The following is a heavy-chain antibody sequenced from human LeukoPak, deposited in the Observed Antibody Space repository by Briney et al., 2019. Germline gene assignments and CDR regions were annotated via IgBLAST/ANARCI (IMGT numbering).Heavy chain of an antibody. V-gene: IGHV1-2*02. CDR2: INPNSGGT. D-gene: IGHD6-19*01. CDR1: GYTFTGYY. J-gene: IGHJ5*02. Sequence: ASVNVSCKASGYTFTGYYMHCVRQAPGQGLECMGWINPNSGGTNYAQKFQGRVTMTRDTSISTAYMELSRLRSDDTAVYYCARVKGKYSSGLGLFDPWGQGTLVTVSS. CDR3: ARVKGKYSSGLGLFDP.